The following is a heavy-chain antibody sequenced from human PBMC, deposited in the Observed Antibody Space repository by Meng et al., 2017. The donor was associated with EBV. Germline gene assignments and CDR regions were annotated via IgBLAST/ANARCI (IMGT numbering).Heavy chain of an antibody. Sequence: QVPPQDSGPGLVKPSETLSLTCTVSGDSISDYYWSWIRQPPGKGLEWIGYIHYSGSTYYNPSLKSRITISVDMSRNQFSLRLTSVTSADMAVYYCARVNSDCGGVMCYKGWFDPWGQGTLVTVSS. J-gene: IGHJ5*02. V-gene: IGHV4-59*08. D-gene: IGHD2-21*01. CDR3: ARVNSDCGGVMCYKGWFDP. CDR1: GDSISDYY. CDR2: IHYSGST.